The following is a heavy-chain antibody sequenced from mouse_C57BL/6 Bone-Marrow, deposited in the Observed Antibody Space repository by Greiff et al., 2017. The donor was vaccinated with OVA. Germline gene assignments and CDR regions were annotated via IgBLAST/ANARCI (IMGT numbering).Heavy chain of an antibody. CDR1: GYTFTSYW. V-gene: IGHV1-69*01. CDR3: ARWGDAMDY. J-gene: IGHJ4*01. Sequence: QVQLQQPGAELVMPGASVKLSCKASGYTFTSYWMHWVKQRPGQGLEWIGEIDPSDSYNNYNQKFKGKSTLTVDKSSSTAYMQLSSLTSEDSAVYYCARWGDAMDYWGQGTSVTVSS. CDR2: IDPSDSYN.